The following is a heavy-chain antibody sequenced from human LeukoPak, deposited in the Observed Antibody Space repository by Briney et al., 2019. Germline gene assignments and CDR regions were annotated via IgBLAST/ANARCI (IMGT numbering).Heavy chain of an antibody. CDR1: GGSFSGYY. J-gene: IGHJ6*02. Sequence: PSETLSLTCAVYGGSFSGYYSSWIRQPPGKGLEWIGQINDSVRTNYNPSLKSRVTISADTSKNQFSLNLSSVTAADTAVYYCARGRSPQQWLAPYGMVVWGRGTTVTVS. CDR3: ARGRSPQQWLAPYGMVV. CDR2: INDSVRT. V-gene: IGHV4-34*01. D-gene: IGHD6-19*01.